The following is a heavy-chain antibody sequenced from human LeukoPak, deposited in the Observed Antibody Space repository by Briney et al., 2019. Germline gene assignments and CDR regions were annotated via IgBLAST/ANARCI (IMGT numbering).Heavy chain of an antibody. CDR2: IYYSGST. J-gene: IGHJ5*02. CDR1: GGSISSGFYY. CDR3: ARDGKGSGFVP. D-gene: IGHD1-26*01. V-gene: IGHV4-31*03. Sequence: SQTPSLTCTVSGGSISSGFYYWRWIRQHPGRGLEWLGYIYYSGSTYYNPSLKSRVTISVDTSKNQFSLKLSSVTAADTAVYYCARDGKGSGFVPWGQGTLVTVSS.